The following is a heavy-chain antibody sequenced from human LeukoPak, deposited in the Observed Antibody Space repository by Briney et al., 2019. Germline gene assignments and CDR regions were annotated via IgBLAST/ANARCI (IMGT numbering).Heavy chain of an antibody. Sequence: GGSLRLSCAASGFTFSSYSMNWVRQAPGKGLEWVGRIKSKTEGGTTDYAAPVQGRFTISRDDSKSTVDLQMDSLKTEDTAVYYCTTRDGYPGEWGPGTLVTVSS. CDR3: TTRDGYPGE. V-gene: IGHV3-15*01. CDR1: GFTFSSYS. J-gene: IGHJ4*02. D-gene: IGHD5-24*01. CDR2: IKSKTEGGTT.